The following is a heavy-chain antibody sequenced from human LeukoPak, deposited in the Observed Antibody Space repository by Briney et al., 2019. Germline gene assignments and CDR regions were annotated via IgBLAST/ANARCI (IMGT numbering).Heavy chain of an antibody. J-gene: IGHJ4*02. D-gene: IGHD1-26*01. CDR1: RGSFSGYY. V-gene: IGHV4-34*01. CDR2: ISHIGGT. CDR3: ATFPDSEPIDN. Sequence: SETLSLTCDVSRGSFSGYYLTWIRQAPGRGLEWTGDISHIGGTSYSPSLKGRASISLDTSKNQFSLYLTSVTAADTAVYFCATFPDSEPIDNWGQGTLVTVSS.